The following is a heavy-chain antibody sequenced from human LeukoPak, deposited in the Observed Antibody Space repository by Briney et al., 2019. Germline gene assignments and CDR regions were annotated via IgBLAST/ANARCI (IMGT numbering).Heavy chain of an antibody. V-gene: IGHV3-21*01. D-gene: IGHD3-3*01. Sequence: PGGSLRLSCAASGFTFSSYSMNWVRQAPGKGLEWVSSISSSSSYIYYADSVKGRFTISRDNAKNSLYLQMNSLRAEDTAVYYCARGAAPYYDFWSGYSAEYFQHWGQGTLVTVSS. CDR3: ARGAAPYYDFWSGYSAEYFQH. CDR1: GFTFSSYS. J-gene: IGHJ1*01. CDR2: ISSSSSYI.